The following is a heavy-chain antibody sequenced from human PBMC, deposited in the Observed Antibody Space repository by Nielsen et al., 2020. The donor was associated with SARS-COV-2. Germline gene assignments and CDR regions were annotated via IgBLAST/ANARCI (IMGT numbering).Heavy chain of an antibody. D-gene: IGHD3-22*01. CDR3: ARDRYYYDSSGPAGYFDY. V-gene: IGHV3-53*01. CDR1: GFTVSSNY. Sequence: GGSLRLSCAASGFTVSSNYMSWVRQAPGKGLEWVSVIYSGGSTYYADSVKGRFTISRDNAKNSLYLQMNSLRAEDTAVYYCARDRYYYDSSGPAGYFDYWGQGTLVTVSS. CDR2: IYSGGST. J-gene: IGHJ4*02.